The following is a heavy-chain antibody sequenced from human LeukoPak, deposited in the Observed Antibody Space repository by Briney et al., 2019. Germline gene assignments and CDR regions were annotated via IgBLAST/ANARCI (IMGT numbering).Heavy chain of an antibody. CDR3: ARLSRDGYNKRDFDL. Sequence: ASETLSLTCAVSGYSISSGYYWGWIRQPPGKGLEWLGSIYHSGSTYYNPSLKSRVTISVDTSKNQFSLKLSSVTAADTAVYYCARLSRDGYNKRDFDLWGRGTLVTVSS. D-gene: IGHD5-24*01. CDR2: IYHSGST. J-gene: IGHJ2*01. V-gene: IGHV4-38-2*01. CDR1: GYSISSGYY.